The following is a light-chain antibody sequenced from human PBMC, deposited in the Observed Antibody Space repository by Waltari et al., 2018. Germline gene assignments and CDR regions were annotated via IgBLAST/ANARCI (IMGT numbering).Light chain of an antibody. CDR2: AAS. V-gene: IGKV1-12*01. CDR1: QGVISW. Sequence: DIQMTQSPSSVSASVGGRVTITFPARQGVISWLAWYQQKPGKAPKLLIYAASSLQSGVPSRFSSSGSGTDFTLTISSLQPEDFATYYCQQANSFPPMTFGQGTKVEIK. J-gene: IGKJ1*01. CDR3: QQANSFPPMT.